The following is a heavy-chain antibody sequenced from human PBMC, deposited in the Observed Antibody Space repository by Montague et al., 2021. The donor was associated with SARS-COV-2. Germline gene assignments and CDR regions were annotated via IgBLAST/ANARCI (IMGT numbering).Heavy chain of an antibody. D-gene: IGHD2-15*01. CDR2: VNYNGNT. V-gene: IGHV4-59*01. Sequence: SETLSLTCNVYGGSLSSYYWSWIRQPPGKGLEWIGDVNYNGNTNXXPSLKSRIILSVDTSKNHFSLKVSSVTAADTAVYYCARGSKWSHYFDYWGQGTLVTVSS. J-gene: IGHJ4*02. CDR3: ARGSKWSHYFDY. CDR1: GGSLSSYY.